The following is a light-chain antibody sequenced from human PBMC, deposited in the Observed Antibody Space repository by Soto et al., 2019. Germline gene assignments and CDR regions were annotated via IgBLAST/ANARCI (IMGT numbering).Light chain of an antibody. CDR2: GSS. V-gene: IGKV3D-20*02. CDR3: QQRSNWPLFT. CDR1: QTVSGNF. Sequence: ETVLTQSPGTLSLSPGERATLSCKSSQTVSGNFLAWYQQKPGQAPRLLIYGSSIRDTGIPDRFSGSGSGTDFTLTISSLEPEDFAVYYCQQRSNWPLFTFGPGTKVDIK. J-gene: IGKJ3*01.